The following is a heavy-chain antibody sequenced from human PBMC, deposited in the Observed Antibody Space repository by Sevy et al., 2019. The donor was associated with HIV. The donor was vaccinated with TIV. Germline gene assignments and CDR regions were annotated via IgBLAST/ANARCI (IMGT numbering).Heavy chain of an antibody. CDR1: GFTFSSYG. V-gene: IGHV3-33*01. J-gene: IGHJ3*02. D-gene: IGHD3-22*01. CDR3: ARGDYYDSRVAFDI. CDR2: IWYDGSNK. Sequence: GGSLRLSCAASGFTFSSYGMHWVRQAPGKGLEWVAVIWYDGSNKQYADSVKGRFTISRDNSKNTLYLQMNSLRAEDTAVYYCARGDYYDSRVAFDIWGQGTMVTVSS.